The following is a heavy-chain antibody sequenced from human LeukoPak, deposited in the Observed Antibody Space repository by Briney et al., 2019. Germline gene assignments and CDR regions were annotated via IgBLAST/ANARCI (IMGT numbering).Heavy chain of an antibody. CDR3: VRVFLAYRARFDF. D-gene: IGHD2-21*01. Sequence: SETLSLTCTVSGGSISNSSYYWGWIRQPPGRGLEWIGSISYSGTTYHNPSLKSRVTMSVGTSKNQFSLKLSSVTAADTAMYYCVRVFLAYRARFDFWGQGTPVTVSS. V-gene: IGHV4-39*07. CDR2: ISYSGTT. J-gene: IGHJ4*02. CDR1: GGSISNSSYY.